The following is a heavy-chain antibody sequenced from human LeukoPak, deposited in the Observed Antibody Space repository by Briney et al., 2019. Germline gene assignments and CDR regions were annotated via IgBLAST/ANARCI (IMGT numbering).Heavy chain of an antibody. D-gene: IGHD6-19*01. V-gene: IGHV4-38-2*02. J-gene: IGHJ4*02. Sequence: SETLSLTCTVSGGSISSGYYWGWIRQPPGKGLEWIGSIYHSGSTYYNPSLKSRVTISVDTSKNQFSLKLSSVTAADTAVYYCARGVAVASIYFDYWGQGTLVTVSS. CDR3: ARGVAVASIYFDY. CDR2: IYHSGST. CDR1: GGSISSGYY.